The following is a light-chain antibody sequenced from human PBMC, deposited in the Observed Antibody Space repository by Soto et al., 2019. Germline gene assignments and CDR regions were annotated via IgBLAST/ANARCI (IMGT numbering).Light chain of an antibody. Sequence: EIVLTQSPDTLSLSPGGRATLSCRASQSVTTRLAWYQQKPGQPPRLLLSGASVRASGVPVRISGSGSGRDFTLTISRLEPEDFALYYCQLYGGSPITFGLGTRVEVK. CDR3: QLYGGSPIT. V-gene: IGKV3-20*01. CDR1: QSVTTR. CDR2: GAS. J-gene: IGKJ5*01.